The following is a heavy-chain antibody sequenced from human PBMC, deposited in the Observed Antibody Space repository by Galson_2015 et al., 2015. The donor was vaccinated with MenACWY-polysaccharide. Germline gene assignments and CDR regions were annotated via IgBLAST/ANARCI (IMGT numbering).Heavy chain of an antibody. Sequence: SETVSYLACGYSLSSYDINLLRQATGHRREGMGWMNPNSCKTGYAQKFQGRVTMTRNTSISIAYMELSSLRSEDTAVYYCARGGKYYDDSRCYLYWIDLWGQGTLVTVSS. J-gene: IGHJ5*02. CDR1: GYSLSSYD. V-gene: IGHV1-8*01. CDR3: ARGGKYYDDSRCYLYWIDL. CDR2: MNPNSCKT. D-gene: IGHD3-22*01.